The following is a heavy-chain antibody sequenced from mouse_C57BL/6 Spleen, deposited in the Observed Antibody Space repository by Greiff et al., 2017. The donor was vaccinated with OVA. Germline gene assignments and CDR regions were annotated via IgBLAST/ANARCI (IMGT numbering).Heavy chain of an antibody. CDR3: VRGKTAQATGFDY. CDR2: IDPSDSYT. D-gene: IGHD3-2*02. CDR1: GYTFTSYW. V-gene: IGHV1-50*01. Sequence: QVQLQQPGAELVKPGASVKLSCKASGYTFTSYWMQWVKQRPGQGLEWIGEIDPSDSYTNYNQKFKGKATLTVDTSSSTAYMPLSSLTTGDTAVYNGVRGKTAQATGFDYWGQGTTLTVSS. J-gene: IGHJ2*01.